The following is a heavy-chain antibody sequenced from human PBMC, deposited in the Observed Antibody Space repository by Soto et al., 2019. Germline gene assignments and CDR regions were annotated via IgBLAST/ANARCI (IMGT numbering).Heavy chain of an antibody. J-gene: IGHJ6*02. Sequence: EVQLVETGGGLIQPGGSLRLSCAASGFTVSSNYMSWVRQAPGKGLEWVSVIYSGGSTYYADSVKGRFTISRDKSKNTLYLQMNSLRAEDTAVYYCAGASIAVAGGYGMDVWGQGTTVTVSS. CDR3: AGASIAVAGGYGMDV. D-gene: IGHD6-19*01. CDR2: IYSGGST. V-gene: IGHV3-53*02. CDR1: GFTVSSNY.